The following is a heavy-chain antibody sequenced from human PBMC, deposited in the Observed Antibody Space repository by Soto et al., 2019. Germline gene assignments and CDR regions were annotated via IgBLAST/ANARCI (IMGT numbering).Heavy chain of an antibody. Sequence: QVQLVQSGAEVKKPGSSVKVSCKASGGTFSSYAISWVRQAPGQGLEWMGGIIPIFGTANYAQKFQGRVTITADESTSKAYMERSSLRSEDTAVYYCARDKGRQSGVVVVAATPSYNWFDPWGQGTLVTVSS. D-gene: IGHD2-15*01. V-gene: IGHV1-69*01. CDR3: ARDKGRQSGVVVVAATPSYNWFDP. CDR2: IIPIFGTA. CDR1: GGTFSSYA. J-gene: IGHJ5*02.